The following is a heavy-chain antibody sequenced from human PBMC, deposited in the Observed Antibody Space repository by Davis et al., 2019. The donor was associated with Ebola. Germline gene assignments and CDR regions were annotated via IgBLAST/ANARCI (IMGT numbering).Heavy chain of an antibody. Sequence: GESLKISCVVSGFTFSGYTMIWVRQAPGKGLEWVSSIDSKFGIFYTDSVRGRFTISRDNSKNTLYLQMNSLGAEDTAVYYCAKPTQSSSGVGRYFDYWGQGTLVTVSS. CDR3: AKPTQSSSGVGRYFDY. J-gene: IGHJ4*02. D-gene: IGHD6-6*01. V-gene: IGHV3-21*04. CDR1: GFTFSGYT. CDR2: IDSKFGI.